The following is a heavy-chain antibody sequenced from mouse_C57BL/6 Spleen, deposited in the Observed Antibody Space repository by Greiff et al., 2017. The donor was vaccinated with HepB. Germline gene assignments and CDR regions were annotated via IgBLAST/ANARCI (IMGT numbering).Heavy chain of an antibody. CDR3: GRGEAFGC. CDR2: IDPSDSYT. Sequence: QVQLQQPGAELVKPGASVKLSCKASGYTFTSYWMQWVKQRPGQGLEWIGEIDPSDSYTNYNQKSKGKATVTVDTSSSTAYMQLSSLACEDSAVYCCGRGEAFGCWGQGTLVTVSA. J-gene: IGHJ3*01. V-gene: IGHV1-50*01. CDR1: GYTFTSYW.